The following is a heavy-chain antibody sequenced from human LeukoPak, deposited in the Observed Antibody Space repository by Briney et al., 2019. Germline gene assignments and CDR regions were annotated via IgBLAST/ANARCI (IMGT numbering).Heavy chain of an antibody. CDR1: GFTFSSYG. CDR2: IWYDGSNK. D-gene: IGHD6-13*01. CDR3: ATSSSSWYYFDY. V-gene: IGHV3-33*01. Sequence: GGSLRLSCAASGFTFSSYGMHWVRQAPGKGLEWVAVIWYDGSNKYYADSVKGRFTISRDNSKNTLYLQMNSLRAEDTAVYYCATSSSSWYYFDYWRERTVVTVSA. J-gene: IGHJ4*02.